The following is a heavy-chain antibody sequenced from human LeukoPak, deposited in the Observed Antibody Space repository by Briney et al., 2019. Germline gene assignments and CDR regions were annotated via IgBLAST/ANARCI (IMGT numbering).Heavy chain of an antibody. Sequence: GGSLRLSCAASGFSFSSYGMHWARQAPGKGLKWVAFIRFDASNYYYTDSVKGRFTISRDNSKNTLYLQMNSLINEDTAVYFCAKDLSGGYHSYYFDFWGQGTPVTVSS. CDR2: IRFDASNY. J-gene: IGHJ4*02. D-gene: IGHD5-18*01. CDR3: AKDLSGGYHSYYFDF. CDR1: GFSFSSYG. V-gene: IGHV3-30*02.